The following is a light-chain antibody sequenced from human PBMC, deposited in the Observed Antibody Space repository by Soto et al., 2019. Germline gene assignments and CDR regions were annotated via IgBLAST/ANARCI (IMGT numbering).Light chain of an antibody. Sequence: DIQMTQSPSTLSASVGERVTITCRASQSVSNWLAWYQQKPGKAPKVLIYDVSSLDRGVPSRFSGSGSGTELILTISSLQPDDFATYYCQQYDSLPLSFGPGTKVELK. CDR2: DVS. CDR3: QQYDSLPLS. J-gene: IGKJ3*01. V-gene: IGKV1-5*01. CDR1: QSVSNW.